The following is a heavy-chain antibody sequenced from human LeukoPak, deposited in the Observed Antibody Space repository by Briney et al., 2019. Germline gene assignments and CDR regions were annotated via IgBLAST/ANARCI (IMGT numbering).Heavy chain of an antibody. CDR1: GFTFRSYV. CDR2: ITSSATST. Sequence: GGSLRLSCAASGFTFRSYVMTWVRQAPGKGLEWVSSITSSATSTYYADTVKGRFTISRDSSKNTLYLQMNSLRAEDTAVYYCAKHLDSATNPNFDYWGQGTLDTLSS. V-gene: IGHV3-23*01. D-gene: IGHD1-26*01. J-gene: IGHJ4*02. CDR3: AKHLDSATNPNFDY.